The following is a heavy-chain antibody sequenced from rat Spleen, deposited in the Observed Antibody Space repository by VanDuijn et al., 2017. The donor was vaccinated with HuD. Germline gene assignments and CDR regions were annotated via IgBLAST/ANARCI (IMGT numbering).Heavy chain of an antibody. Sequence: EVQLVESDGGSVQPGRSLKLSCAASGFTFSNYDMAWVRQAPTKGLEWVASISYDGSSTYYRDSVKGRFTISRDNARSTLNLHMDSLRSEDTATYYCTRRGYLSDWYFDFWGPGTMVTVSS. CDR1: GFTFSNYD. CDR3: TRRGYLSDWYFDF. V-gene: IGHV5-29*01. CDR2: ISYDGSST. J-gene: IGHJ1*01. D-gene: IGHD4-4*01.